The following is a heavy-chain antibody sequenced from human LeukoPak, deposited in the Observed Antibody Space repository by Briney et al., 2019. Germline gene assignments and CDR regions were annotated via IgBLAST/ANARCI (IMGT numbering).Heavy chain of an antibody. CDR3: AKDNFGIVGATDVLDY. Sequence: GSLRLSCAASGFIFNDAWMNWVRQAPGKGLEWVSYISNRGSTIHYAVSVRGRFTISRDNAKKSLYLQMNGLRAEDTAVYYCAKDNFGIVGATDVLDYWGQGTLVTVSS. V-gene: IGHV3-11*01. CDR1: GFIFNDAW. D-gene: IGHD1-26*01. CDR2: ISNRGSTI. J-gene: IGHJ4*02.